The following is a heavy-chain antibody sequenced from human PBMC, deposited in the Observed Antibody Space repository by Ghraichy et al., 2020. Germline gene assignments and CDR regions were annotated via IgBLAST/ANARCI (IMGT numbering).Heavy chain of an antibody. CDR1: GGSISSGGYY. V-gene: IGHV4-31*03. J-gene: IGHJ5*02. CDR3: ARVGGSSGYQGFDP. CDR2: IYYSGST. Sequence: SETLSLTCTVSGGSISSGGYYWSWIRQHPGKGLEWIGYIYYSGSTYYTPSLKSRVTISVDTSKNQFSLKLTPVTARDTAVYYCARVGGSSGYQGFDPWGQGTLVTVSS. D-gene: IGHD3-22*01.